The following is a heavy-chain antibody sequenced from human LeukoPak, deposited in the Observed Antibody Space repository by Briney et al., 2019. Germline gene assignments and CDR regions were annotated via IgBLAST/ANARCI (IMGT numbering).Heavy chain of an antibody. V-gene: IGHV4-39*07. D-gene: IGHD5-12*01. Sequence: PSETLSLTCTVSGGSISGSSYYWRWIRQPPGKGLEWIGSIYYSGSNYYNPSLKSRVTISVDTSKNQFSLKLSSVTAADTAVYYCARVPQYSGYVEAIDYWGQGTLVTVSS. CDR2: IYYSGSN. CDR1: GGSISGSSYY. CDR3: ARVPQYSGYVEAIDY. J-gene: IGHJ4*02.